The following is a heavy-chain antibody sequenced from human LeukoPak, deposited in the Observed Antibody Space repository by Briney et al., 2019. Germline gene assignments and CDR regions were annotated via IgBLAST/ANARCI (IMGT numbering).Heavy chain of an antibody. D-gene: IGHD1-26*01. CDR1: GFIFNNYV. Sequence: PGGSLRLSCAASGFIFNNYVMTWVRQAPGKGLEWVSSISGSGGNTYYADSVKGRFTISRDNTKNTLYVQMNSLRAEDTAVYYCATALVGPTTPFDYWGQGTLVTVSS. CDR2: ISGSGGNT. J-gene: IGHJ4*02. V-gene: IGHV3-23*01. CDR3: ATALVGPTTPFDY.